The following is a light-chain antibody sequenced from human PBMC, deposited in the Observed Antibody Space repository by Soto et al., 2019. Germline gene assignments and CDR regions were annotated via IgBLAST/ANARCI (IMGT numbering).Light chain of an antibody. Sequence: EILMTEAPATLSVSQGERATLSCRASQSVSSKLAWYQQQPGQAPRLLIYGASTRATGIPASFSGSGSGTEFTLTISSLKSQDFAVYYCQQYNNWHRVTFGQGTQVDIK. CDR2: GAS. V-gene: IGKV3-15*01. CDR1: QSVSSK. CDR3: QQYNNWHRVT. J-gene: IGKJ1*01.